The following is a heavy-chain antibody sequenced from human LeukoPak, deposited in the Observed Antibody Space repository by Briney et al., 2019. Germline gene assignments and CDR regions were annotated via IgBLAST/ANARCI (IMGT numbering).Heavy chain of an antibody. Sequence: GGSLRLSCAASGFTFTSYGMHWVRQAPGKGLEWVAFIRYDGSNKYYADSVKGRFTISRDNYKNTLYLQMNSLGAEDTAVYYCGKEKGPYYDSSGYDYWGQGTLVTVSS. D-gene: IGHD3-22*01. CDR1: GFTFTSYG. CDR2: IRYDGSNK. J-gene: IGHJ4*02. V-gene: IGHV3-30*02. CDR3: GKEKGPYYDSSGYDY.